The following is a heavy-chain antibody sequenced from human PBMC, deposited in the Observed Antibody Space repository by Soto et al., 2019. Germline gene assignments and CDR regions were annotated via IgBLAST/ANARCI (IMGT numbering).Heavy chain of an antibody. CDR2: VYHTGST. V-gene: IGHV4-30-2*01. CDR3: AREYYDSTGYYRFFEY. J-gene: IGHJ4*02. Sequence: PSETLSLTCAVSGGSISSGGYSWSWIRQPPGKGLEWVGSVYHTGSTFYNPSLKSRVTISVDRSKSQFSLNPSSVTAADTAVYYCAREYYDSTGYYRFFEYWGQGTLVTVSS. D-gene: IGHD3-22*01. CDR1: GGSISSGGYS.